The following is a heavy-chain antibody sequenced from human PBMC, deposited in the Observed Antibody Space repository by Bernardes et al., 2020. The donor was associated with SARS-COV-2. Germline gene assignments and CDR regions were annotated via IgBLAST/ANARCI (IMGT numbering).Heavy chain of an antibody. CDR2: ISIFGGSTI. Sequence: GGYLSLSSAGSGFIISPFSMSWVRPAPGKGLEWVSSISIFGGSTISYADSVKGRFTISRDNAKNSVHLQMNSLRADDTAVYYCASIGWSGPDNWGQGTLVTVSS. CDR3: ASIGWSGPDN. CDR1: GFIISPFS. V-gene: IGHV3-48*04. J-gene: IGHJ4*02. D-gene: IGHD3-3*01.